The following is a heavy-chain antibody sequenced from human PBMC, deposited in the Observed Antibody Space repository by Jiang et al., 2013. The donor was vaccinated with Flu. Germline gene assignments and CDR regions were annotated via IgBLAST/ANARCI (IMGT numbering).Heavy chain of an antibody. D-gene: IGHD2-8*01. CDR1: GDSVSTYSGT. V-gene: IGHV6-1*01. CDR3: AKAVDETNLAGFDY. Sequence: GPGLVKPSQTLSLTCAISGDSVSTYSGTWNWIRQSPLRGFEWLGRTYYRSKWFTDYADSVKGRITIYPDTSSNHFSLDLTSVSPDDAAVYFCAKAVDETNLAGFDYWGQGSLVT. CDR2: TYYRSKWFT. J-gene: IGHJ4*02.